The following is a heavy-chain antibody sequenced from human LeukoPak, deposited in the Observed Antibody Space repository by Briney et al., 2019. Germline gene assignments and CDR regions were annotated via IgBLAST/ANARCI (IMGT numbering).Heavy chain of an antibody. CDR1: SGSFSGYY. D-gene: IGHD3-16*02. CDR3: ARLGGPDMITFGGVIVNRFDY. CDR2: INHSGST. V-gene: IGHV4-34*01. Sequence: SETLSLTCAVYSGSFSGYYWSWIRQPPGKGLEWIGEINHSGSTNYNPSLKSRVTISVDTSKNQFSLKLSSVTAADTAVYYCARLGGPDMITFGGVIVNRFDYWGQGTLVTVSS. J-gene: IGHJ4*02.